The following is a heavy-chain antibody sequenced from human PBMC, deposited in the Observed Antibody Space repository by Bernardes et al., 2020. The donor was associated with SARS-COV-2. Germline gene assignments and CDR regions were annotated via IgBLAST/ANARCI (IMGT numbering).Heavy chain of an antibody. J-gene: IGHJ2*01. Sequence: ETLSLTCTVSGGSSGSYYWAWIRQPPGKGLEWIGYNYYSGTTNYNPSLKSRVTISVDRSQNQFSLNLSSVTPADTAVYYCARDLSHLVRRGFDLWGRGTLVTVSS. D-gene: IGHD3-10*01. CDR1: GGSSGSYY. CDR2: NYYSGTT. CDR3: ARDLSHLVRRGFDL. V-gene: IGHV4-59*01.